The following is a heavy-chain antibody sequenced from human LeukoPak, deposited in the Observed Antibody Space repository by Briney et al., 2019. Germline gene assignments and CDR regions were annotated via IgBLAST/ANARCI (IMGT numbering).Heavy chain of an antibody. J-gene: IGHJ4*02. CDR3: TRQRPQTGTFDH. V-gene: IGHV3-73*01. D-gene: IGHD3-9*01. CDR1: GFSFSDSP. Sequence: PGGSLRLSCVASGFSFSDSPMHWVRQASGKGREWVGRVRDRANSYATGYAASVEGRFTISRDDSENTAYLQMNSLIIEDTAVYYCTRQRPQTGTFDHWGQGVLVTVSS. CDR2: VRDRANSYAT.